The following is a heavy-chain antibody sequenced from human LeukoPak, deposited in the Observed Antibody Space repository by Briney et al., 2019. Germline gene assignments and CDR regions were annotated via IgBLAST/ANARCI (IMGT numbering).Heavy chain of an antibody. Sequence: SETLSLTCTVSGGSLSSSSYHWGWIRQPPGKGLEWIGSIYYSGSTYYNPSLKSRVTISVDTSKNQFSLKLSSVTAADTAVYYCARDYDYVWGSYRNVYFDYWGQGTLVTVSS. J-gene: IGHJ4*02. V-gene: IGHV4-39*07. CDR3: ARDYDYVWGSYRNVYFDY. CDR1: GGSLSSSSYH. CDR2: IYYSGST. D-gene: IGHD3-16*02.